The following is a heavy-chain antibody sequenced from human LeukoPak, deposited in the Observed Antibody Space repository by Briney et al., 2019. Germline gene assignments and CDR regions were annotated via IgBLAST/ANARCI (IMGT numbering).Heavy chain of an antibody. CDR3: AKGRGGSCYSGLDS. V-gene: IGHV3-23*01. D-gene: IGHD2-15*01. J-gene: IGHJ4*02. Sequence: GGSLRLSCAASGFTFSTDAMSWVRLAPGKGLEWVSSICGSGDTTYYADSVKGRFTISRDTSKNTLYLQMDGLRAEDMATYYCAKGRGGSCYSGLDSWGQGTLVTVSS. CDR2: ICGSGDTT. CDR1: GFTFSTDA.